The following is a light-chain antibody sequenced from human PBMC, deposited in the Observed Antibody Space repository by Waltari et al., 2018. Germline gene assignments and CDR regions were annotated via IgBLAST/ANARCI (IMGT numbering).Light chain of an antibody. Sequence: QSALTQPRSVSGSPGQSVTISCTGTSNDVGGYNYVSWYQQHPDNAPKLIIYDINKRLSGGPDRFSGSKSGNTASLTISGLQAEDEADYYCCSYVGSNTYWVFGGGTKLTVL. CDR1: SNDVGGYNY. CDR3: CSYVGSNTYWV. J-gene: IGLJ3*02. V-gene: IGLV2-11*01. CDR2: DIN.